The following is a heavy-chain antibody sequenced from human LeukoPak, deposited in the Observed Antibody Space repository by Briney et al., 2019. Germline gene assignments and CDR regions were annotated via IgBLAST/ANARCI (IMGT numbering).Heavy chain of an antibody. J-gene: IGHJ4*02. CDR2: ITSSGGST. D-gene: IGHD4-11*01. V-gene: IGHV3-23*01. Sequence: GGSLRLSCAASQFIFSTYAVSWVRQSPGKGLEWVSGITSSGGSTYYADSVRGRFTISRDNSKNTLYLQMNSLRVEDTAVYYCAKDPPRAAWFSADYTNYGDWGQGTLVTVSS. CDR3: AKDPPRAAWFSADYTNYGD. CDR1: QFIFSTYA.